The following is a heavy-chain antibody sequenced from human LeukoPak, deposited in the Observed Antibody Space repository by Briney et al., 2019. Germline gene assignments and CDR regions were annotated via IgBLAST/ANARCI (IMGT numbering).Heavy chain of an antibody. J-gene: IGHJ5*02. D-gene: IGHD4-11*01. Sequence: SETLSLTCAVSGGSISSGGYSWSWIRQPPGKGLEWIGYIYHSGSTYYNPSLRSRVTISVDRSKNQFSLKLSSVTAADTAVYYCARAGLPPGKEFDPWGQGTLVTVS. CDR3: ARAGLPPGKEFDP. CDR2: IYHSGST. CDR1: GGSISSGGYS. V-gene: IGHV4-30-2*01.